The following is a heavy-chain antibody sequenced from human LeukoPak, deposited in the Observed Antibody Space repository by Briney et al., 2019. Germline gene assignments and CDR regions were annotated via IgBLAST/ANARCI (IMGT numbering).Heavy chain of an antibody. CDR2: IYSGGST. Sequence: PGGSLRLSCAASGFTVSSNYVNWVRQAPGKGLEWVSTIYSGGSTYYADSVKGRFTISRDNSKNTLYLQMNSLRAEDTAVYYCARVKGEVLWFGESLTDYYFDYWGQGTLVTVSS. D-gene: IGHD3-10*01. CDR1: GFTVSSNY. CDR3: ARVKGEVLWFGESLTDYYFDY. V-gene: IGHV3-66*02. J-gene: IGHJ4*02.